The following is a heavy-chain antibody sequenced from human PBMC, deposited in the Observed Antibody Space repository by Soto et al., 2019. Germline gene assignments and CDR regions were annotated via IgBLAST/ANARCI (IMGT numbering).Heavy chain of an antibody. D-gene: IGHD2-21*02. J-gene: IGHJ4*02. V-gene: IGHV3-33*06. CDR1: GFSFTTYG. CDR3: VKDHCGGDCYSNPYFDY. CDR2: IWYDGSKT. Sequence: QVQLVESGGGVVQPGGSLRLSCAASGFSFTTYGLHWVRQAPGKGLEWVAVIWYDGSKTYYADSVKGRFTISRDNSKNTLYLQMNSVRVEDTAMYYFVKDHCGGDCYSNPYFDYWGQGTLVTVSS.